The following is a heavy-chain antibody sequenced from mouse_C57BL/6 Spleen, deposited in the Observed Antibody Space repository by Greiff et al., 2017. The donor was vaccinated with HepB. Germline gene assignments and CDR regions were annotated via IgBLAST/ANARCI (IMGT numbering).Heavy chain of an antibody. CDR2: IHPNSGST. J-gene: IGHJ1*03. CDR1: GYTFTSYW. Sequence: LQQPGAELVKPGASVKLSCKASGYTFTSYWMHWVKQRPGQGLEWIGMIHPNSGSTNHNEKFKSKATLTVDKSSSTAYMQLSSLTSEDSAVYYCARARYGSSSWYFDVWGTGTTVTVSS. V-gene: IGHV1-64*01. D-gene: IGHD1-1*01. CDR3: ARARYGSSSWYFDV.